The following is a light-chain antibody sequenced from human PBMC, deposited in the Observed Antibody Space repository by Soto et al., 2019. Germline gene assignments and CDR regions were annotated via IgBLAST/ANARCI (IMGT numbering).Light chain of an antibody. V-gene: IGKV3-15*01. J-gene: IGKJ1*01. CDR1: QSISRN. Sequence: EIVMTQSPATLSVSPGERVTLSCRASQSISRNLAWHQQKPGQAPRLLIYDASTRATGIPARFSGSGSGTEFALTISSLQSEDFAIYYCQEYNSWPGTFGQGTKVDIK. CDR3: QEYNSWPGT. CDR2: DAS.